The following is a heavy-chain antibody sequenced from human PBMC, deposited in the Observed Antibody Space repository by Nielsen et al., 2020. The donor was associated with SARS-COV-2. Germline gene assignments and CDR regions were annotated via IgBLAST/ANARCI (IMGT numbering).Heavy chain of an antibody. CDR1: GFIFDDYT. J-gene: IGHJ4*02. Sequence: GGSLRLSCAVSGFIFDDYTMHWVRQAPGKGLEWISLITWDGSRTSYADSVRGRFTISRDNAKNSLYLQMNSLRAEDTALYYCATGATTPGGYWGQGTLVTVSS. V-gene: IGHV3-43*01. CDR2: ITWDGSRT. D-gene: IGHD5-24*01. CDR3: ATGATTPGGY.